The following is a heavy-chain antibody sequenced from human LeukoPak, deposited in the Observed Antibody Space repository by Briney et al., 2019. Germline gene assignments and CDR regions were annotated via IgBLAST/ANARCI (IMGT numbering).Heavy chain of an antibody. V-gene: IGHV3-33*01. CDR2: IWYDGSYK. CDR1: GFTFSSYG. Sequence: GRSLRLSCAASGFTFSSYGMHWVRQAPGKGLEWVAVIWYDGSYKYYADSVKGRFTISRDNSKNTLYPQVNSLRAEDTAVYYCARDGDTTVSKERYFAYWGQGTLVTVSS. CDR3: ARDGDTTVSKERYFAY. D-gene: IGHD4-17*01. J-gene: IGHJ4*02.